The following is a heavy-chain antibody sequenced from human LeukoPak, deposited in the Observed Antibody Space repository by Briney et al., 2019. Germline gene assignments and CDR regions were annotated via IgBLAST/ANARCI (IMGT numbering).Heavy chain of an antibody. J-gene: IGHJ3*02. CDR3: ARTLEMATMNDVYDI. V-gene: IGHV4-39*07. Sequence: SETLSLTCTVSGGSISSSTFYWGWTRQPPGKGLERIGNIYYSGSTYYNPSLKSRVTISVDTSKNQFSLKLTSVTAADTAVYYCARTLEMATMNDVYDIWGQGTMVTVSS. D-gene: IGHD5-24*01. CDR2: IYYSGST. CDR1: GGSISSSTFY.